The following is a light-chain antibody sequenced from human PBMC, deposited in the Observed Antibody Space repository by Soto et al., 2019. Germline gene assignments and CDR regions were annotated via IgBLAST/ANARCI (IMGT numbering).Light chain of an antibody. CDR3: QQSYSTPRT. Sequence: GDRVTLTCRASQSISSHLNWYQQEPGKAPKLLMRTASSLQSGVPSRFSGSGSGTEFTLTIINLQPEDFATYYCQQSYSTPRTFGQGTKLEIK. CDR1: QSISSH. V-gene: IGKV1-39*01. CDR2: TAS. J-gene: IGKJ2*01.